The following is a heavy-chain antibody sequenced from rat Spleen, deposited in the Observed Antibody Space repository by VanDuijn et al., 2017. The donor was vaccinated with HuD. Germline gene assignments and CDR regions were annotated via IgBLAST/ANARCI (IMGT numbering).Heavy chain of an antibody. CDR1: GYSITSGYG. CDR2: INSAGST. CDR3: ARSDGTHYYLPFAN. J-gene: IGHJ3*01. V-gene: IGHV3-3*01. Sequence: EVQLQESGPGLVKPSQSLSLTCSVTGYSITSGYGWNWIRKFPGNKLEWMGYINSAGSTIYNPSLESRISITRDTSKNQFFLQVNSVTTEDTGTYYCARSDGTHYYLPFANWGQGTLVTVSS. D-gene: IGHD1-12*02.